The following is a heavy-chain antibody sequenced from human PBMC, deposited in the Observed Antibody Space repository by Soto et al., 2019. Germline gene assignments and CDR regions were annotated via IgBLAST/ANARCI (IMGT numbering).Heavy chain of an antibody. Sequence: ASVKVSCKASGYTFTSYDINWVRQATGQGLEWMGWMNPNSGNTGYAQKFQGRVTMTRSTSISTAYMELSSLRPEDTAVYYCARSTAALRYMDVRGKGTTVTVSS. V-gene: IGHV1-8*01. J-gene: IGHJ6*03. CDR1: GYTFTSYD. CDR3: ARSTAALRYMDV. CDR2: MNPNSGNT. D-gene: IGHD2-15*01.